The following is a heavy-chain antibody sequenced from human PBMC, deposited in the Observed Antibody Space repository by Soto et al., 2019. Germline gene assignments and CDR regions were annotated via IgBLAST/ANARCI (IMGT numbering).Heavy chain of an antibody. CDR2: IWYDGSNK. D-gene: IGHD5-12*01. V-gene: IGHV3-33*01. CDR1: GFTFSSYG. CDR3: ARAPVRWLQFPPDY. J-gene: IGHJ4*02. Sequence: QVQLVESGGGVVQPGRSLRLSCAASGFTFSSYGMHWVRQAPGKGLEWVAVIWYDGSNKYYADSVKGRFTISRDNSQHPLDLQMNSMRSEDPAVYYWARAPVRWLQFPPDYWGQGTLVTVSS.